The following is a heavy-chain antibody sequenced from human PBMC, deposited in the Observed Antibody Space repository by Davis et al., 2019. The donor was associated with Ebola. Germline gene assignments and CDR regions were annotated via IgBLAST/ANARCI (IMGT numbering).Heavy chain of an antibody. J-gene: IGHJ5*01. CDR3: ARGRPVTNNWFDS. Sequence: PGGSLRLSCAASGFTFSNYWMHWVRQAPGKGLVWVSRIETDGTTKSYADSVKGRFTISRDNVNNILYLQMNGLRAEDTAMYYCARGRPVTNNWFDSWGQGTLVTVSS. V-gene: IGHV3-74*01. CDR1: GFTFSNYW. CDR2: IETDGTTK. D-gene: IGHD4-11*01.